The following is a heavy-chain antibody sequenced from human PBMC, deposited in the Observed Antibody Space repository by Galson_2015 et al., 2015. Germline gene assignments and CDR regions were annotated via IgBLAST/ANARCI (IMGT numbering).Heavy chain of an antibody. D-gene: IGHD3-10*01. CDR2: MNPNSGNT. Sequence: SVKVSCKASGGTFSSYAINWVRQATGQGLEWMGWMNPNSGNTGYAQKFQGRVTMTRNTSISTAYMELSSLRSEDTAVYYCARGKSLHLWFGESDYWGQGTLVTVSS. J-gene: IGHJ4*02. CDR1: GGTFSSYA. V-gene: IGHV1-8*02. CDR3: ARGKSLHLWFGESDY.